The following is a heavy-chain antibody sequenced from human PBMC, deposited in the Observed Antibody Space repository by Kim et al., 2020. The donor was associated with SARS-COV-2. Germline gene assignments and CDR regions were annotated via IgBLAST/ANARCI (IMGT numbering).Heavy chain of an antibody. V-gene: IGHV3-33*01. J-gene: IGHJ6*02. CDR1: GFTFSSYG. CDR2: IWYDGSNK. D-gene: IGHD3-9*01. Sequence: GGSLRLSCAASGFTFSSYGMHWVRQDPGKGLEWVAVIWYDGSNKYYADSVKGRFTISRDNSKNTLYLQMNSLRAEDTAVFYCARLIRDFDWLRQNYFYYSGMDVWGQGTTVTVSS. CDR3: ARLIRDFDWLRQNYFYYSGMDV.